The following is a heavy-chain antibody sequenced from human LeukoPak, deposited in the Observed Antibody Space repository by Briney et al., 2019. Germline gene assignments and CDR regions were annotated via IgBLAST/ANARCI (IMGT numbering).Heavy chain of an antibody. CDR1: GFTFSSCA. D-gene: IGHD3-22*01. J-gene: IGHJ4*02. CDR2: FSGSGGST. V-gene: IGHV3-23*01. CDR3: AKDSRYYHDSSGYYDY. Sequence: PGGSLRLSCAASGFTFSSCAMNWVRQAPGRGLEWVSGFSGSGGSTSYADSVKGRFTISRDNSKNTLYLQMNSLRAEDTAVYYCAKDSRYYHDSSGYYDYWGQGTLVTVSS.